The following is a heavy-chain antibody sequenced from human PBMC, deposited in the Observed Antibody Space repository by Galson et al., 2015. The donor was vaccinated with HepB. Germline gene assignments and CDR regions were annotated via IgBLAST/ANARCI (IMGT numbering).Heavy chain of an antibody. V-gene: IGHV3-30*03. Sequence: SLRLSCAASGFTFSSYGMHWVRQAPGKGLEWVAVISYDGSNKYYADSVKGRFTISRDNSKNTLYLQMNSLRAEDTAVYYCASTRVAVAGTGADYWGQGTLVTVSS. CDR2: ISYDGSNK. CDR1: GFTFSSYG. J-gene: IGHJ4*02. D-gene: IGHD6-19*01. CDR3: ASTRVAVAGTGADY.